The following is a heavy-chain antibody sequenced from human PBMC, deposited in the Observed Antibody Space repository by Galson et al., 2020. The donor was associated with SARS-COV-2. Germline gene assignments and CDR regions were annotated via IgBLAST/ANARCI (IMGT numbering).Heavy chain of an antibody. CDR1: GFTFDDYG. J-gene: IGHJ6*03. CDR3: ASLYFDSHHYYYYYMDV. D-gene: IGHD3-9*01. Sequence: GGSLRLSCAASGFTFDDYGMSWVRQAPGKGLEWVSGINWNGGSTGYADSVTGRFTISRDNAKNSLYLQMNSLRAEDTALYHCASLYFDSHHYYYYYMDVWGKGTTVTISS. V-gene: IGHV3-20*01. CDR2: INWNGGST.